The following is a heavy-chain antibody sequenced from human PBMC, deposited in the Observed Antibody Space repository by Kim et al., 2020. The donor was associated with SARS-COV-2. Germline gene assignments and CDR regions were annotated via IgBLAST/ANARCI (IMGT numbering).Heavy chain of an antibody. CDR2: IYHSGST. V-gene: IGHV4-4*02. J-gene: IGHJ3*02. CDR3: ARVPSGPSGWDDAFDI. Sequence: SETLSLTCAVSGGSISSSNWWSWVRQPPGKGLEWIGEIYHSGSTNYNPSLKSRVTISVDKSKNQFSLKLSSVTAADTAVYYCARVPSGPSGWDDAFDIWGQGTMVTVSS. D-gene: IGHD6-19*01. CDR1: GGSISSSNW.